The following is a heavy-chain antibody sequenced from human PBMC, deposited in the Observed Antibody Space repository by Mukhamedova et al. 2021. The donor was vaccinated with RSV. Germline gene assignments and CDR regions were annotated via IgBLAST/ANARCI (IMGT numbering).Heavy chain of an antibody. CDR3: AKEGYCSGRDCYRLFDY. V-gene: IGHV3-23*01. D-gene: IGHD2-15*01. CDR1: FA. Sequence: FAMYWVRQAPGKGLECVSVITASGAGTHYADFVKGRFTIPRDTSKNTVYLQMNSLRAEDTAVYYCAKEGYCSGRDCYRLFDYWG. CDR2: ITASGAGT. J-gene: IGHJ4*01.